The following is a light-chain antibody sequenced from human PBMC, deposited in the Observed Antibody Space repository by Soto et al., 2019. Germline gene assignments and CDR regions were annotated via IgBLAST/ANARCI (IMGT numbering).Light chain of an antibody. CDR3: SSDTSTSAVL. Sequence: SALTHPASVSWSPGQSITISCTGTSSDVGGYNYVSWYQQHPGKAPKLMIYEVSNRPSGVPNRFSGSKSGNTASLTISGLQAEDEADYYCSSDTSTSAVLFGGGTRSPS. CDR1: SSDVGGYNY. V-gene: IGLV2-14*01. CDR2: EVS. J-gene: IGLJ2*01.